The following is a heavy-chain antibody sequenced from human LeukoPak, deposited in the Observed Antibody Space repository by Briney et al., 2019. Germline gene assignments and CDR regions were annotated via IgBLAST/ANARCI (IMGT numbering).Heavy chain of an antibody. CDR2: ISAEGATI. V-gene: IGHV3-48*01. J-gene: IGHJ4*02. Sequence: GGSLRLSCEVSGFNFRTYSMDWVRQAPGKGQQWVSYISAEGATIYYAEDVRGRFTISRDDAKNSLYLDMSNLRVDDTAVYYCARDRVGTKGDYWGQGTLVTVS. CDR1: GFNFRTYS. CDR3: ARDRVGTKGDY. D-gene: IGHD1-26*01.